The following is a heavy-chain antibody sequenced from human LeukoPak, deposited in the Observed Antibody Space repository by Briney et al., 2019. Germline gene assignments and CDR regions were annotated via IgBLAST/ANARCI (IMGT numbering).Heavy chain of an antibody. V-gene: IGHV6-1*01. D-gene: IGHD3-22*01. CDR1: GDSVSSNSAA. J-gene: IGHJ6*04. CDR2: TYYRSKWYN. CDR3: ASGDVDYYDSSIFKLDV. Sequence: SQTLSLTCVISGDSVSSNSAAWNWIRQSPSRGLEWLGRTYYRSKWYNDYAVSVKSRITINPDTSKNQFSLQLNSVTPEDTAVYYCASGDVDYYDSSIFKLDVWGKGTTVTVSS.